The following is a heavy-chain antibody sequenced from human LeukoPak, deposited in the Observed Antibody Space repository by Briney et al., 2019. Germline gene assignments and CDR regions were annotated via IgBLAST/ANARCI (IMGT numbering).Heavy chain of an antibody. CDR2: INPNSGGT. J-gene: IGHJ3*02. CDR1: GYTFTGYY. D-gene: IGHD2-21*02. V-gene: IGHV1-2*02. Sequence: GASVKVSCKASGYTFTGYYMHWVRQAPGQGLEWMGWINPNSGGTNYAQKFQGRVTMTRDTSISTAYMEVNRLTSDDTAVYYCARVEATVGFAFDIWGQGTMVTVSS. CDR3: ARVEATVGFAFDI.